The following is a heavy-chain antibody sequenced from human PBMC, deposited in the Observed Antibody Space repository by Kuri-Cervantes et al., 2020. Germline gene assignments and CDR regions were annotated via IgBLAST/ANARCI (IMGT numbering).Heavy chain of an antibody. V-gene: IGHV3-30*02. Sequence: GESLKISCAASGFTFSSYGMHWVRQAPGKGLEWVAFIRYDGSNKYYADSVKGRFTISRDNSKNTLYLQMNSLRVDDTGIYYCARDANCVGACSPYFDYWGQGIMVTVSS. D-gene: IGHD2-21*02. CDR2: IRYDGSNK. CDR3: ARDANCVGACSPYFDY. J-gene: IGHJ4*02. CDR1: GFTFSSYG.